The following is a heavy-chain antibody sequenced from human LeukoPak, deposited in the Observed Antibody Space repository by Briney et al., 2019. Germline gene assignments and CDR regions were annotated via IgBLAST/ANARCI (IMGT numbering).Heavy chain of an antibody. CDR3: ARAPLWFGKENGAFDI. D-gene: IGHD3-10*01. CDR1: GASISNHN. Sequence: SQTLSLTCTVSGASISNHNWSWIRQPPGKGLDWVAYMHYGGNATFKSCLRSRVIISVDRSKNQFSLKLSSVTAADTAVYYCARAPLWFGKENGAFDIWGQGTMVTVSS. V-gene: IGHV4-59*11. J-gene: IGHJ3*02. CDR2: MHYGGNA.